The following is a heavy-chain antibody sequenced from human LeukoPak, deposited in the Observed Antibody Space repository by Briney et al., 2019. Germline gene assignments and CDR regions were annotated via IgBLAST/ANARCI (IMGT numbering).Heavy chain of an antibody. D-gene: IGHD2-15*01. J-gene: IGHJ4*02. Sequence: GASVTLSFKASGYTFTSYYIVWVRQAPGQGLEWMGRIDPSGGSTSYAQKFQGRVTMTRGTSTSTVYMELSSLRSEDTAVYHCARNSGSGFDYWGQGTLVTVSS. CDR1: GYTFTSYY. V-gene: IGHV1-46*01. CDR2: IDPSGGST. CDR3: ARNSGSGFDY.